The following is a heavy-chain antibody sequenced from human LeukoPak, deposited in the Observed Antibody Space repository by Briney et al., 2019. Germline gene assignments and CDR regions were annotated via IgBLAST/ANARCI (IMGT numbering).Heavy chain of an antibody. CDR1: GGTFSSYA. CDR3: AREVNIAAAGTWDY. J-gene: IGHJ4*02. Sequence: GASVKVSCKASGGTFSSYAISWVRQAPGQGLEWMGRIIPILGIANYAQKFQGRVTITADKSTSTAYMELSSLRSEDTAVYYCAREVNIAAAGTWDYWGQGTLVTVSS. CDR2: IIPILGIA. V-gene: IGHV1-69*04. D-gene: IGHD6-13*01.